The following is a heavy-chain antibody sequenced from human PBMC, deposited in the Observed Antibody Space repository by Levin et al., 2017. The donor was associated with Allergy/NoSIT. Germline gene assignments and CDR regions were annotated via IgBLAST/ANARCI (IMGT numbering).Heavy chain of an antibody. D-gene: IGHD1-26*01. V-gene: IGHV3-30*18. Sequence: PGGSLRLSCAVSGFTFRSYGMHWVRQAPGKGLEWVAVISYDGSNKYYADSVKGRFTISRDNSKNTLYLQMNSLRAEDTAVYYCAKDDSGYYYGMDVWGQGTTVTVSS. CDR1: GFTFRSYG. CDR2: ISYDGSNK. J-gene: IGHJ6*02. CDR3: AKDDSGYYYGMDV.